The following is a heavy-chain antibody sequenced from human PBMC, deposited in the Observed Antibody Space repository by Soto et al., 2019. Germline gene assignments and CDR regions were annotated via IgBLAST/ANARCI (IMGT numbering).Heavy chain of an antibody. D-gene: IGHD6-13*01. CDR1: GYTFTSYA. J-gene: IGHJ3*02. V-gene: IGHV1-3*01. Sequence: ASVKVSCKASGYTFTSYAMHWVRQAPGQRLEWMGWINAGNGNTKYSQKFQGGVTITRDTSASTAYMELSSLRSEDTAVYYCASKSSSWATDAFDIWGQGTMVTVSS. CDR2: INAGNGNT. CDR3: ASKSSSWATDAFDI.